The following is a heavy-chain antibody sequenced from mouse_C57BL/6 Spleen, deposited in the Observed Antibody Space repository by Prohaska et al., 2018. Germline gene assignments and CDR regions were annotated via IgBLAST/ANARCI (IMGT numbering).Heavy chain of an antibody. D-gene: IGHD1-1*01. V-gene: IGHV1-59*01. CDR2: IDPSDSYT. J-gene: IGHJ4*01. CDR1: GYTFTSYW. CDR3: ARRGLYGSSSYAMDY. Sequence: QVQLQQPGADLVRPGTSVKLSCKASGYTFTSYWMHWVKPRPGQGLEWIGVIDPSDSYTNYNQKFKGKATLTVDTSSRTAYMKVSSLRSEDSAVYYCARRGLYGSSSYAMDYWGQGTSVTVSS.